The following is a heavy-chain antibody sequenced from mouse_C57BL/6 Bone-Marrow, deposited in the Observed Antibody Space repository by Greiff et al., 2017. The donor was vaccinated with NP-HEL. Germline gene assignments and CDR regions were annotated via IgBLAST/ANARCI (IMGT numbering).Heavy chain of an antibody. J-gene: IGHJ4*01. Sequence: EVKLQESGAELVRPGASVKLSCTASGFNIKDDYMHWVKQRPEQGLEWIGWIDPENGDTEYASKFQGKATITADTSSNTAYLQLSSLTSEDTAVYYCTGSTLMDYWGQGTSVTVSS. CDR1: GFNIKDDY. CDR2: IDPENGDT. CDR3: TGSTLMDY. V-gene: IGHV14-4*01. D-gene: IGHD1-1*01.